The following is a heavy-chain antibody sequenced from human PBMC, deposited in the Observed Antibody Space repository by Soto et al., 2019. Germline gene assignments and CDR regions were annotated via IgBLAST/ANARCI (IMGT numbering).Heavy chain of an antibody. CDR3: AKKGYYPSGRINLFDS. CDR1: GYSITSDYY. CDR2: IYSGST. J-gene: IGHJ4*02. Sequence: SETLSLTCAVSGYSITSDYYWGWIRQPPGKGLEWIGSIYSGSTYYNPSLKSRVTISVDASKNQFSLRLTSVTAADTAMYYCAKKGYYPSGRINLFDSWGQGTLVTVSS. V-gene: IGHV4-38-2*01. D-gene: IGHD3-10*01.